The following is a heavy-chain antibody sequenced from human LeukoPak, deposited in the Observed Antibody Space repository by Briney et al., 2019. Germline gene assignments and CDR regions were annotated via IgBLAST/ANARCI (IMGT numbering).Heavy chain of an antibody. CDR1: GVSFSGYY. Sequence: SETLSLTCAVYGVSFSGYYWSWIRQPPGKGLEWIGEINHSGSTNYNSSLKSRVTISVDTSKNQFSLKLSSVTAADTAVYHCARHKKQWLTDYWGQGTLVTVSS. CDR2: INHSGST. D-gene: IGHD6-19*01. CDR3: ARHKKQWLTDY. V-gene: IGHV4-34*01. J-gene: IGHJ4*02.